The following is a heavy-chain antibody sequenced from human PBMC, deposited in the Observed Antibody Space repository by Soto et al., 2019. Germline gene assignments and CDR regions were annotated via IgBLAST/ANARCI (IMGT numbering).Heavy chain of an antibody. D-gene: IGHD4-17*01. CDR2: INHSGST. Sequence: QVQLQQWGAGLLKPSETLSLTCAVYGGSFSGYYWSWIRQPPGKGLEWIGEINHSGSTNYNPSLKSRVTISVDTSKNQFSLKLSYVTAADTAVYYCAKKLTLYGDYVWAGFDYWGQGTLVTVSS. V-gene: IGHV4-34*01. CDR1: GGSFSGYY. J-gene: IGHJ4*02. CDR3: AKKLTLYGDYVWAGFDY.